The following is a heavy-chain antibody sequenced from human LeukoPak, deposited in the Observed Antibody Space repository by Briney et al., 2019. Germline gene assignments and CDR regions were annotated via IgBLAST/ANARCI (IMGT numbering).Heavy chain of an antibody. J-gene: IGHJ5*02. V-gene: IGHV4-59*08. CDR2: IYYSGRA. CDR1: GGSISTKS. Sequence: SETLSLTCSVSGGSISTKSWNWIRQPPGQGLEWIGYIYYSGRADYNPSLKSRVTISVDTSKNQFSLKLTSVTAADTAVYYCARRGVEMAAIRPDNWFDPWGQGTLVTVSS. CDR3: ARRGVEMAAIRPDNWFDP. D-gene: IGHD5-24*01.